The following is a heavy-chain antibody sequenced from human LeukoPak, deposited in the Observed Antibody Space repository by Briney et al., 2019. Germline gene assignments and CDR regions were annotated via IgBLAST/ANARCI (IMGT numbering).Heavy chain of an antibody. CDR3: AKLGISDGIDY. Sequence: GGSLRHSCAASGFTFSSHAMTWVRQAPGKGLEWGSSITGSGGSTFYAASVKGRFTISRDNSKNTLYLQMNSLRAEDTAVYYCAKLGISDGIDYWGQGTLVTVSS. CDR1: GFTFSSHA. CDR2: ITGSGGST. V-gene: IGHV3-23*01. D-gene: IGHD3-16*01. J-gene: IGHJ4*02.